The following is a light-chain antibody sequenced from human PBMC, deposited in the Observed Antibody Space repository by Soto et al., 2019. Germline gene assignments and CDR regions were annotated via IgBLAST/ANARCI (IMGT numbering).Light chain of an antibody. CDR2: EVS. CDR3: SSYAGSNTFV. V-gene: IGLV2-8*01. Sequence: QSVLTQPPSASGSPGQSVTISCTGTSSDVGRYNYVSWYQQHPGKAPKLIISEVSKRPSGVPDRFSGSKSGNTASLTVSGLQPEDEADYYCSSYAGSNTFVFGSGTKVTVL. CDR1: SSDVGRYNY. J-gene: IGLJ6*01.